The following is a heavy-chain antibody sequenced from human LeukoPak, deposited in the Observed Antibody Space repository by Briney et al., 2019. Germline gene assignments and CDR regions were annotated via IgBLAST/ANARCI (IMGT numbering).Heavy chain of an antibody. CDR1: GGSISSYY. CDR3: ARHFADIVATTHFDY. Sequence: SETLSLTCTVSGGSISSYYWSWIRQPPGKGLEGIGYIYYSGSTNYNPSLKSRVTISVDTSKNQFSLKLSSVTAADTAVYYCARHFADIVATTHFDYWGQGTLVTVSS. J-gene: IGHJ4*02. D-gene: IGHD5-12*01. V-gene: IGHV4-59*08. CDR2: IYYSGST.